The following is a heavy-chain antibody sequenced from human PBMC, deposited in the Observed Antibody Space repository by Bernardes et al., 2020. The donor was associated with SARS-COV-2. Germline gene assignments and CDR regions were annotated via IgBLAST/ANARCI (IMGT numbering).Heavy chain of an antibody. V-gene: IGHV1-18*01. Sequence: ASVKVSCRASGYIITTYGITWVRQAPGQGLEWLGWINTYNGYTDYAQKFQDRVTLTTDMTTDASTRTAYMELRNLRSDDTAVYYCARVAYSTGRFRLLWFDPWGQGTLVTVAS. CDR3: ARVAYSTGRFRLLWFDP. CDR1: GYIITTYG. D-gene: IGHD2-8*02. J-gene: IGHJ5*02. CDR2: INTYNGYT.